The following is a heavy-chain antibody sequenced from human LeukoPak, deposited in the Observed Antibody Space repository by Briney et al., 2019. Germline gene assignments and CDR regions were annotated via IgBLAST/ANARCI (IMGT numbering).Heavy chain of an antibody. J-gene: IGHJ5*02. CDR1: GFTFSSYA. D-gene: IGHD3-9*01. Sequence: GGSLRLSCAASGFTFSSYAMSWVRQAPGKGLEWVSAISGSGGSTYYADSVKGRFTISRDNSKNTLYLQMNSLRAEDTAVYYCAKEGEDILTGDNWFDPWGQGTLVTVSS. V-gene: IGHV3-23*01. CDR2: ISGSGGST. CDR3: AKEGEDILTGDNWFDP.